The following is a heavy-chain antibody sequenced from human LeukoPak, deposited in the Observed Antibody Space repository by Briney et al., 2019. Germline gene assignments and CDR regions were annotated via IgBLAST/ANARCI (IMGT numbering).Heavy chain of an antibody. V-gene: IGHV3-73*01. CDR2: IRSRANSYAT. Sequence: PGGSLKLSCAASGFIFSASTMHWVLQASGKGLEWIGRIRSRANSYATAYAASATGRFTISRDDSKNTAYLQLSGLKTEDTAVYYCSSESEDAFNIWGQGTMVIVSS. J-gene: IGHJ3*02. CDR1: GFIFSAST. CDR3: SSESEDAFNI.